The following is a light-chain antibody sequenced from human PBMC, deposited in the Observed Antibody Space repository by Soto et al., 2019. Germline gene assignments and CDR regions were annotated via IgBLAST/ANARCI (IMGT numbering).Light chain of an antibody. V-gene: IGLV2-14*01. CDR1: SSDVGGYNY. CDR2: EVS. J-gene: IGLJ3*02. CDR3: SSYTSSSSWV. Sequence: QPASVSGSPGQSITISCTGTSSDVGGYNYVSWYQQHPDKAPKLMIYEVSNRPSGVSNRFSGSKSGNTASLTISGLQAEDEADYYCSSYTSSSSWVFGGGTKVTVL.